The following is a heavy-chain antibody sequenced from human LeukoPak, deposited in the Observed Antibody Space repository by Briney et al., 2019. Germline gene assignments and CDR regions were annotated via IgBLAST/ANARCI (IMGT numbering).Heavy chain of an antibody. Sequence: GGSLRLSCAASGFTFSSYEMNWVRQAPGKGLEWVSYISSSGSTIYYADSVKGRFTISRDNAKNSLYLQMNSLRAEDTALYYCAKDSDGTAMANPDYWGQGTLVTVSS. D-gene: IGHD5-18*01. CDR1: GFTFSSYE. J-gene: IGHJ4*02. CDR3: AKDSDGTAMANPDY. V-gene: IGHV3-48*03. CDR2: ISSSGSTI.